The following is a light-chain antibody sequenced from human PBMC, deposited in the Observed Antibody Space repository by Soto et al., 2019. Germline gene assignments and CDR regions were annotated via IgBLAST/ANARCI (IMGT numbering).Light chain of an antibody. J-gene: IGLJ1*01. CDR1: SGHSSYA. CDR2: LNSDGSH. CDR3: QTFY. Sequence: QSVLTQSPSASASLGASVKLTCTLSSGHSSYAIAWHQQQPEKGPRYLMKLNSDGSHSKGDGIPDRFSGSSSGAERYLTISSLQSEDEADYYCQTFYFGTGTKLTVL. V-gene: IGLV4-69*01.